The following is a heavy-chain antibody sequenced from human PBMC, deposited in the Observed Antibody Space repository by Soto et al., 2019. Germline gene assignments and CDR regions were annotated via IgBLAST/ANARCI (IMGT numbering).Heavy chain of an antibody. CDR1: GGSFSGYY. V-gene: IGHV4-34*01. Sequence: PSETLSLTCAVYGGSFSGYYWSWIRQPPGKGLEWIGEINHSGSTNYNPSLKSRVTISVDTSKNQFSLKLSSVTAADTAVYYCARGAQPKVDYWGQGTLVTVSS. J-gene: IGHJ4*02. D-gene: IGHD5-18*01. CDR3: ARGAQPKVDY. CDR2: INHSGST.